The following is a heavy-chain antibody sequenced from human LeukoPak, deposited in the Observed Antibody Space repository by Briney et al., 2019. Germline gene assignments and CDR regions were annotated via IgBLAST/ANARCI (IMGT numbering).Heavy chain of an antibody. Sequence: ASVKVSCKASGCTLTSYGISWVRQAPGQGLEWMGRISAHHGNTNYAQNLQGRVTMTIDTSTSTAYMELRSLRSDDTAVYYCASGPGSGSYFDFDCWGQGALVTVSS. CDR2: ISAHHGNT. CDR3: ASGPGSGSYFDFDC. J-gene: IGHJ4*02. CDR1: GCTLTSYG. V-gene: IGHV1-18*01. D-gene: IGHD1-26*01.